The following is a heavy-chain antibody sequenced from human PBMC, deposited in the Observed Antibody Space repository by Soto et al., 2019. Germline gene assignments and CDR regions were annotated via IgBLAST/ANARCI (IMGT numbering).Heavy chain of an antibody. CDR3: ARTMTTSGWFDP. CDR1: GGPITSGGYS. CDR2: IYHSGGT. V-gene: IGHV4-30-2*01. D-gene: IGHD4-17*01. Sequence: SETLSLTCAVSGGPITSGGYSWSWIRQPPGKGLEWIGYIYHSGGTYYNPSLRSRVTLSIDRTKKQFSLKLKSVTAADTAVYFCARTMTTSGWFDPWGQGTLVTVSS. J-gene: IGHJ5*02.